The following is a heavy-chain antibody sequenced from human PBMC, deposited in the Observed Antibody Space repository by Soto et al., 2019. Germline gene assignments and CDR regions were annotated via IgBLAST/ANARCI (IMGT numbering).Heavy chain of an antibody. CDR3: ARLLTTYNDYLDN. CDR2: VSYSGST. CDR1: GGSIRSSNYY. J-gene: IGHJ4*02. Sequence: PSETLSLTCTVSGGSIRSSNYYWGWVRQPPGGGLEWIGHVSYSGSTYYSPSLKSRVAISVDSSKEHFSLKLSSVTAADTAVYFCARLLTTYNDYLDNWGQGAPVTVSS. D-gene: IGHD4-4*01. V-gene: IGHV4-39*02.